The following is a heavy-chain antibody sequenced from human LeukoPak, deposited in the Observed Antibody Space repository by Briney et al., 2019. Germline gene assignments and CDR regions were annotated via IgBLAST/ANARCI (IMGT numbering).Heavy chain of an antibody. Sequence: PGGSLRLPCAASGFTFDDYAMHWVRQAPGKGLEWVSLISWAGGSTYYADSVKGRFTISRDNSKNSLYLQMNSLRAEDTALYYCAKDITLGYSSSWIDYWGQGTLVTVSS. V-gene: IGHV3-43D*03. CDR3: AKDITLGYSSSWIDY. CDR1: GFTFDDYA. D-gene: IGHD6-13*01. CDR2: ISWAGGST. J-gene: IGHJ4*02.